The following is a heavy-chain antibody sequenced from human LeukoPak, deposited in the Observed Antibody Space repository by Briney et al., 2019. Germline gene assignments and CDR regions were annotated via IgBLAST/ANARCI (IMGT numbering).Heavy chain of an antibody. V-gene: IGHV3-11*01. Sequence: SGGSLRLSCAASGFTFSDDYMIWIRQAPGEGLEWVSYISSSGSTIYYADSVKGRFTISRDNAKNSLYLQMNSLRAEDTAVYYCARDAGSYYFEYWGQGTLVTVSS. CDR1: GFTFSDDY. J-gene: IGHJ4*02. CDR3: ARDAGSYYFEY. CDR2: ISSSGSTI.